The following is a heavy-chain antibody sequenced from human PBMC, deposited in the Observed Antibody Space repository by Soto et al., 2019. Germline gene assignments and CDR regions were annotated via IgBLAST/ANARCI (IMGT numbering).Heavy chain of an antibody. J-gene: IGHJ5*02. Sequence: GASVKVSCKASGYTFSSYHITWVRQAPGQGLEWMGWISAYNGNTNHAQKLQGRVTMTTDTSTSTAYMELRSLRSDDTAVYYCARGVGSGTYYNQYNWFDPWGQGTLVTVSS. D-gene: IGHD3-10*01. CDR3: ARGVGSGTYYNQYNWFDP. V-gene: IGHV1-18*01. CDR1: GYTFSSYH. CDR2: ISAYNGNT.